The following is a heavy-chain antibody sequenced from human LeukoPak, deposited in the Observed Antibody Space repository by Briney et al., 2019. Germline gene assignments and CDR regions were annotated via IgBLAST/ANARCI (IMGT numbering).Heavy chain of an antibody. CDR2: IYHSRST. J-gene: IGHJ4*02. D-gene: IGHD3-10*01. CDR1: GGSISSGGYS. Sequence: SETLSLTCAVSGGSISSGGYSWSWIRQPPGKGLEWIGYIYHSRSTYYNPSLKSRVTISVDRSKNQFSLKLNSVTAADTAVYHCARAVLGHYYGSGSFDYWGQGTLVTVSS. V-gene: IGHV4-30-2*01. CDR3: ARAVLGHYYGSGSFDY.